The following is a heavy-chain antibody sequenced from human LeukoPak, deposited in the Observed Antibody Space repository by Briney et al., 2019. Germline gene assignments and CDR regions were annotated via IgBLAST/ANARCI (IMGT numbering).Heavy chain of an antibody. CDR3: ARVRLDYFDSSGYPRVIGAFDI. CDR2: ISAYNGNT. D-gene: IGHD3-22*01. Sequence: ASVKVSCKASGYTFTSYGISWVRQATGQGLEWMGWISAYNGNTNYAQKLQGRVTMTTDTSTSTAYMELRSLRSDDTAVYYCARVRLDYFDSSGYPRVIGAFDIWGQGTMVTLSS. J-gene: IGHJ3*02. CDR1: GYTFTSYG. V-gene: IGHV1-18*01.